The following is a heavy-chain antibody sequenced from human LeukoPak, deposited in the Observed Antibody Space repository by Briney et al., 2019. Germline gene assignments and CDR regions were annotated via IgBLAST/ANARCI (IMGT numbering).Heavy chain of an antibody. Sequence: ASVKVSCKVSGHTLTELSMHWVRQAPGKGLEWMGGFDPEDGETIYAQKFQGRVTMTEDTSTDTAYMELSSLRSEDTAVYYCATVGYDILTGSDWFDPWGQGTLVTVSS. V-gene: IGHV1-24*01. CDR3: ATVGYDILTGSDWFDP. D-gene: IGHD3-9*01. CDR1: GHTLTELS. CDR2: FDPEDGET. J-gene: IGHJ5*02.